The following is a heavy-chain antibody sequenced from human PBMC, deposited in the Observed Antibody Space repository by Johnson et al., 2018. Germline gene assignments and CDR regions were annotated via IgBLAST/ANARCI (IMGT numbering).Heavy chain of an antibody. D-gene: IGHD4-17*01. CDR3: ARQYGDFSVDYYYYSYMDV. CDR1: GYTFTSYE. Sequence: VQLVESGAEVKKPGASVKVSCEASGYTFTSYEINWVRQATGQGLEWMGRMNPNSGNTAYAQKFQGRFTMTRDTSINTAYMEVSGLKSEDTAVYYCARQYGDFSVDYYYYSYMDVWGKGTTVTVSS. J-gene: IGHJ6*03. V-gene: IGHV1-8*01. CDR2: MNPNSGNT.